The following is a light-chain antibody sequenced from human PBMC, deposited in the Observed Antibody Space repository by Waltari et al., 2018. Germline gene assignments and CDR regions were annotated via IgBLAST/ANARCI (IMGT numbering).Light chain of an antibody. V-gene: IGLV3-1*01. CDR1: KLEDKY. CDR2: QDT. J-gene: IGLJ2*01. Sequence: SYELTQPPSLSVYPGQTATITCSGDKLEDKYVSWYQQKSGQSPVLVIFQDTRRPSGIPERFSGSSSGNTATLTISGTQTLDEADYYCQAWDSRTYVVFGGGTKVTVL. CDR3: QAWDSRTYVV.